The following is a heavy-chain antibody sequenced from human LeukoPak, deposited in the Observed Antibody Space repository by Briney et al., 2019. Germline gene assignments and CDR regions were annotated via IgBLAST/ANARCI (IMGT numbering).Heavy chain of an antibody. Sequence: GGSLRLSCAASGFTFSSYAMAWVRQTPGKGLEWVSTIDTSGGSTHYADSVKGRFTISRDNSKNTLYLQMNSLRAEGTAVYFCAKGSASWGNYYFDYWGQGTLVTVSS. CDR2: IDTSGGST. V-gene: IGHV3-23*01. CDR1: GFTFSSYA. J-gene: IGHJ4*02. D-gene: IGHD2-2*01. CDR3: AKGSASWGNYYFDY.